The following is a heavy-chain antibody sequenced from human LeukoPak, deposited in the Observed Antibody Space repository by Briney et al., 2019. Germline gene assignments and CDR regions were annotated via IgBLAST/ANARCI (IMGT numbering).Heavy chain of an antibody. Sequence: PSETLSLTCAVYGGSFSGYYWSWIRQPPGKGLEWIGYIYYSGSTNYNPSLKSRVTISVDTSKNQFSLKLSSVTAADTAVYFCARSERIIMILGGAFDVWGQGTMVTVSS. J-gene: IGHJ3*01. D-gene: IGHD3-22*01. V-gene: IGHV4-59*08. CDR2: IYYSGST. CDR1: GGSFSGYY. CDR3: ARSERIIMILGGAFDV.